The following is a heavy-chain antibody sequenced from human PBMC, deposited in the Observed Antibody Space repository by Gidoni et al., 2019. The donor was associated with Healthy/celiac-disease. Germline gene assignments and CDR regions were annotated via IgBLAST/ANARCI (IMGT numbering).Heavy chain of an antibody. D-gene: IGHD3-10*01. CDR2: INPSGGST. J-gene: IGHJ6*02. CDR3: AREYVTMVRGVISVGTLYYYYGMDV. CDR1: GYTFTSYY. V-gene: IGHV1-46*01. Sequence: QVQLVQSGAEVKKPGASVKVSCQASGYTFTSYYMHWVRQAPGQGLEWMGIINPSGGSTSYAQKFQGRVTMTRDTSTSTVYMELSSLRSEDTAVYYCAREYVTMVRGVISVGTLYYYYGMDVWGQGTTVTVSS.